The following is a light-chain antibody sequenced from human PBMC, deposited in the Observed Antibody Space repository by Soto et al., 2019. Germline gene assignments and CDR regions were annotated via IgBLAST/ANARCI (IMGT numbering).Light chain of an antibody. CDR1: QSISSW. J-gene: IGKJ4*01. V-gene: IGKV1-5*03. CDR3: QQYNSYWLT. CDR2: KAS. Sequence: DIHMTQSLSTLSASVGYRVTITCRASQSISSWLAWYQQKPGKAPKLLIYKASSLESGVPSRFSGSGSGTEFTLTISSLQPDDFATYYCQQYNSYWLTFGGGTKVDI.